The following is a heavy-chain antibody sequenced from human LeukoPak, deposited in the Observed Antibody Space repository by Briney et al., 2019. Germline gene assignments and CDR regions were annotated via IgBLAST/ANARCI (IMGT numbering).Heavy chain of an antibody. CDR3: AKDYSSGWQNFDY. V-gene: IGHV3-9*01. J-gene: IGHJ4*02. Sequence: GRSLRLSCAASGFTFDDYAMHWVRQAPGKGLEWVSGISWNSDSIGYADSVKGRFTISRDNAKNSLYLQMNSLIPEDTALYYCAKDYSSGWQNFDYWGQGTLVTVSS. CDR1: GFTFDDYA. D-gene: IGHD6-25*01. CDR2: ISWNSDSI.